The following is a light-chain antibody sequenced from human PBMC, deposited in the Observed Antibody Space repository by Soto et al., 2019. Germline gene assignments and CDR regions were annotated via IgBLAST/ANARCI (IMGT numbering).Light chain of an antibody. CDR1: QSVSNN. J-gene: IGKJ3*01. V-gene: IGKV3-15*01. Sequence: EIVLTQSPATLSVFPGEKATLSCGASQSVSNNLAWYHQKPGQAPRPLIYGASTRATGVPARFSGSGSGTEFTLTISSLQSEDSAIYYCQQYSSWPFTFGPGPKWLSN. CDR3: QQYSSWPFT. CDR2: GAS.